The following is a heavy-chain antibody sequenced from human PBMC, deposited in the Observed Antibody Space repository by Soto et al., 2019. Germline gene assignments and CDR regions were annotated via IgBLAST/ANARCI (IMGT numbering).Heavy chain of an antibody. CDR1: GGSISRGDYY. J-gene: IGHJ4*02. Sequence: SETRSLTCTVAGGSISRGDYYWSWIRQPPGKGLEWIGYIYYSGSTYYNPSLKSRVTISVDTSKNQFSLKLSSVTAADTAVNYCASRKSSPYFDYWGQGTLVTVSS. CDR2: IYYSGST. V-gene: IGHV4-30-4*01. D-gene: IGHD3-10*01. CDR3: ASRKSSPYFDY.